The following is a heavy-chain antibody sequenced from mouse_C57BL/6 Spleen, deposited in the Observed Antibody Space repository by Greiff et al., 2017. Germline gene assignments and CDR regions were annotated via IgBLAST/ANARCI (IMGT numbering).Heavy chain of an antibody. CDR3: ARGGYYGSSSLFDY. J-gene: IGHJ2*01. CDR2: IYPGDGDT. CDR1: GYAFSSYW. Sequence: VQLQQSGAELVKPGASVKISCKASGYAFSSYWMNWVKQRPGKGLEWIGQIYPGDGDTNYNGKFKGKATLTADKSSSTAYMQLSSLPSEDSAVYFCARGGYYGSSSLFDYWGQGTTLTVSS. V-gene: IGHV1-80*01. D-gene: IGHD1-1*01.